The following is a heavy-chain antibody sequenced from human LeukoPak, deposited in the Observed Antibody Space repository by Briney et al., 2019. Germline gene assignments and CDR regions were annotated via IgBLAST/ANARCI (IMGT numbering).Heavy chain of an antibody. J-gene: IGHJ4*02. V-gene: IGHV3-23*01. CDR1: GFTFSTYT. Sequence: PGGSLRLSCAASGFTFSTYTMNWVRQAPGKGLEWVSGIYGSGGASFYADSVKGRFTISRDNSQNTVFLQMDSLRAEDTAVYYCARDRSYYYDSSGYTDYWGQGTLVTVSS. CDR2: IYGSGGAS. CDR3: ARDRSYYYDSSGYTDY. D-gene: IGHD3-22*01.